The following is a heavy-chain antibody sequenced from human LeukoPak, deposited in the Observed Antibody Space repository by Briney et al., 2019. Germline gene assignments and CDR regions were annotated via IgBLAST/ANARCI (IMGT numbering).Heavy chain of an antibody. V-gene: IGHV3-21*01. J-gene: IGHJ6*03. Sequence: PGGSLRLSCAASGFTFSSYGMHWVRQAPGKGLEWVSSISSSRSYIYYADSVKGRFTISRDNAKNSLYLQMNSLRADDTAVYYCARKEYYDFWSGYYTGGMDVWGKGTTVTVSS. D-gene: IGHD3-3*01. CDR2: ISSSRSYI. CDR1: GFTFSSYG. CDR3: ARKEYYDFWSGYYTGGMDV.